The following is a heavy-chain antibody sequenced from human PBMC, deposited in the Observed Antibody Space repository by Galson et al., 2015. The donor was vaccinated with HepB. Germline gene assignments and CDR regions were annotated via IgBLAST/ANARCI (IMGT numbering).Heavy chain of an antibody. CDR1: GFTFGDYA. Sequence: SLRLSCAASGFTFGDYAMSWVRQAPGKGLEWVGFIRSKAYGGTTEYAASVKGRFTISRDDSKSIAYLQMNSLKTEDTAVYYCTRGPSLREWLPPHDAFDIWGQGTMVTVSS. CDR2: IRSKAYGGTT. J-gene: IGHJ3*02. CDR3: TRGPSLREWLPPHDAFDI. D-gene: IGHD3-3*01. V-gene: IGHV3-49*04.